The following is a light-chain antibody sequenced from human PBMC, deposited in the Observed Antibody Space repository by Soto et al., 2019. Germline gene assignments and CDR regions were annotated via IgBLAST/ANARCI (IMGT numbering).Light chain of an antibody. CDR1: QSVSSS. CDR3: QHRSSWPYT. V-gene: IGKV3-11*01. CDR2: DAS. J-gene: IGKJ2*01. Sequence: EIVLTQSPATLSSSPGERATLSCRASQSVSSSLNWYQQKPGQAPRLLIYDASSRATGIPARFSGSGSGTEFTLTISSLEPEDFAVYYCQHRSSWPYTFGKGTKLEIK.